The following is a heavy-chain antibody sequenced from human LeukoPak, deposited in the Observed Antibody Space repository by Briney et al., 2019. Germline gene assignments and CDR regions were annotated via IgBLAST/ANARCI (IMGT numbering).Heavy chain of an antibody. Sequence: GGSLRLSCAASGFRFDDHDTSWVRQAPGKGLEWVSGINWNGGSTGYGDSVKGRFTISRDNAKNSLYLQMNSLRAEDTALYYCAGGDRNGWYFDYWGQGILVTVSS. V-gene: IGHV3-20*04. CDR1: GFRFDDHD. D-gene: IGHD6-19*01. J-gene: IGHJ4*02. CDR2: INWNGGST. CDR3: AGGDRNGWYFDY.